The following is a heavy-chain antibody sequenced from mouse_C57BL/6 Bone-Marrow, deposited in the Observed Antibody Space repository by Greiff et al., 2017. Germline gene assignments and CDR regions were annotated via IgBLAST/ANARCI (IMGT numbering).Heavy chain of an antibody. CDR1: GFTFSSYG. J-gene: IGHJ1*03. D-gene: IGHD2-4*01. V-gene: IGHV5-6*01. CDR3: ARHAIYYDYDGYFDV. Sequence: EVKLMESGGDLVKPGGSLKLSCAASGFTFSSYGMSWVRQTPDKRLEWVATISSGGSYTYYPDGVKGRFTISRDNAKNTLYLQMSSLKSEDTAMYYCARHAIYYDYDGYFDVWGTGTTVTVSS. CDR2: ISSGGSYT.